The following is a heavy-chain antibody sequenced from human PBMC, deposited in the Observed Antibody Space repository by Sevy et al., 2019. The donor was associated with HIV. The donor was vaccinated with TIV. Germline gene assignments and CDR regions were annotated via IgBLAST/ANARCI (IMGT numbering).Heavy chain of an antibody. D-gene: IGHD5-18*01. CDR2: TSFDGSNE. J-gene: IGHJ4*02. CDR3: AKRGTASPRTLDY. Sequence: GGSLRLSCAASGFTFSNYGMHWVRQAPGKGLEWVAVTSFDGSNENYADSVKGRFTISRDNSKNTLYLQMDSLRVEDTAVYYCAKRGTASPRTLDYWGQGTLVTVSS. V-gene: IGHV3-30*18. CDR1: GFTFSNYG.